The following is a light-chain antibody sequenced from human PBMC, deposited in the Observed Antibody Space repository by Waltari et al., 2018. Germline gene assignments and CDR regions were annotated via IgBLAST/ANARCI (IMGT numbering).Light chain of an antibody. CDR1: QSIGFS. CDR2: HAS. CDR3: QQYNNWPPGT. J-gene: IGKJ1*01. V-gene: IGKV3-15*01. Sequence: ETVMTQSPATLSVSPGERATTSCRASQSIGFSLAWYQQKPGQAPRLLIYHASTRATGIPARFSGSGSETAFTLTISSLQSEDFAVYYCQQYNNWPPGTFGQGTKVQI.